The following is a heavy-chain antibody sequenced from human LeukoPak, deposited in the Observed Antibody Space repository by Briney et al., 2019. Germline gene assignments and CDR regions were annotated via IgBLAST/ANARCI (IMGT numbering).Heavy chain of an antibody. Sequence: PSEILSLTCTVSGGSISSYYWSWIRQPPGKGLEWIGYIYYSGSTNYNPSLKSRVTISVDTSKNQFSLKLSSVTAADTAVYYCARVGYYDSSGYYYWGGYYFDYWGQGTLVTVSS. CDR2: IYYSGST. V-gene: IGHV4-59*01. J-gene: IGHJ4*02. CDR3: ARVGYYDSSGYYYWGGYYFDY. CDR1: GGSISSYY. D-gene: IGHD3-22*01.